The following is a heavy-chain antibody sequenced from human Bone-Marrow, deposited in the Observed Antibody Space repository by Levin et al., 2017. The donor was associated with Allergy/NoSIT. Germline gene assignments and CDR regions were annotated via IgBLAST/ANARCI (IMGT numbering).Heavy chain of an antibody. D-gene: IGHD3-3*01. Sequence: LSLTCAASGFSFTTSGMHWVRQAPGKGLEWVAVIAYDGYNKYYADAVTGRFTISRDTSKTTLYLQMNSLRADDTAVYYCAKGLEDYDFWSGNDAFDIWGQGTMVTVSS. CDR1: GFSFTTSG. CDR2: IAYDGYNK. J-gene: IGHJ3*02. V-gene: IGHV3-30*18. CDR3: AKGLEDYDFWSGNDAFDI.